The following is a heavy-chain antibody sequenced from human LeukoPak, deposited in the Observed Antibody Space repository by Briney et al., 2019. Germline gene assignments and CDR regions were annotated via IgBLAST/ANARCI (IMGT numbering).Heavy chain of an antibody. Sequence: ASVKVSCKASGYTFTSYYMHWVRQAPGQGLEWMGIINPSGGSTSYAQKFQGRVTMTRDTSTSTVYMELSSLRSEDTAVYYCARERIELWFGELTPLDYWGQGTLVTVSS. CDR2: INPSGGST. V-gene: IGHV1-46*01. CDR1: GYTFTSYY. CDR3: ARERIELWFGELTPLDY. D-gene: IGHD3-10*01. J-gene: IGHJ4*02.